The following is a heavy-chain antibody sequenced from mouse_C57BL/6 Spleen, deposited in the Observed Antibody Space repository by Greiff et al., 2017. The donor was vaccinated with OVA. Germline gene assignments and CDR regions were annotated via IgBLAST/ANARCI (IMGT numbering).Heavy chain of an antibody. CDR3: TRGPRRLRAWFAY. V-gene: IGHV1-15*01. Sequence: QVQLQQSGAELVRPGASVTLSCKASGYTFTDYEMHWVKQTPVHGLEWIGAIDPETGGTAYNQKFKGKALLTADKSSSPAYMELRSLTSEDSAVYYCTRGPRRLRAWFAYWGQGTLVTVSA. CDR1: GYTFTDYE. J-gene: IGHJ3*01. CDR2: IDPETGGT. D-gene: IGHD2-4*01.